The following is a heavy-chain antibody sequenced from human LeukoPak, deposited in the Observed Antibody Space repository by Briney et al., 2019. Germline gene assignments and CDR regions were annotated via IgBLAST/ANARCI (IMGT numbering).Heavy chain of an antibody. CDR1: GFTFSSYG. Sequence: PGGSLRLSCVASGFTFSSYGMHWVRQAPGKGLEWVANIKQDGSDRYYVDSVKGRFTISRDNAKNSLYLQMNSLRDEDTAVYYCARDSAAHGGFWGQGTPVIVSS. CDR3: ARDSAAHGGF. CDR2: IKQDGSDR. J-gene: IGHJ4*02. V-gene: IGHV3-7*03. D-gene: IGHD6-25*01.